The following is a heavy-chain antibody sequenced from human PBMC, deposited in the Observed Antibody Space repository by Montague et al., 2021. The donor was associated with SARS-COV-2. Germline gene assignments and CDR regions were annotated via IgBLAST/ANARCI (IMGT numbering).Heavy chain of an antibody. Sequence: TLSLTCMVSGGAISGGTYHWSWIRQPAGKRLEWIGRTSPSGGTRYNPSLRGRVTISVDTSQNQFSLSLSSVTAEDTAVYYCVRDLVGRSVGWFDPWGQGTLVTVSS. V-gene: IGHV4-61*02. CDR3: VRDLVGRSVGWFDP. CDR1: GGAISGGTYH. J-gene: IGHJ5*02. CDR2: TSPSGGT.